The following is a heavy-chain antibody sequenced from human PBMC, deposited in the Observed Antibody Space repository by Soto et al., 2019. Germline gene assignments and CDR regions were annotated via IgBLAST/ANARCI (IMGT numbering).Heavy chain of an antibody. J-gene: IGHJ4*02. CDR1: GFTFSSYG. CDR2: ISYDGSNK. Sequence: LRLSCAASGFTFSSYGMHWVRQAPGKGLEWVAVISYDGSNKYYADSVKGRFTISRDNSKNTLYLQMNSLRAEDTAVYYCAKRGYSSGWYFVDYWGQGTLVTVSS. V-gene: IGHV3-30*18. D-gene: IGHD6-19*01. CDR3: AKRGYSSGWYFVDY.